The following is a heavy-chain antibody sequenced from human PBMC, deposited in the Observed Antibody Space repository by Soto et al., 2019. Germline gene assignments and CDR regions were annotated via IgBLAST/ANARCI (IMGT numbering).Heavy chain of an antibody. CDR1: GFTFSDYY. D-gene: IGHD1-20*01. CDR3: GRGGSNWSSRRDDY. Sequence: QVTLVESGGSLVKPGGSLRLSCAASGFTFSDYYMTWIRQAPGKGLEWVSYISGSGSHIYYADSMKGRFTISRDNAKNARDRKMNSLRAEDTAVYYCGRGGSNWSSRRDDYWGQGTLVTVSS. CDR2: ISGSGSHI. J-gene: IGHJ4*02. V-gene: IGHV3-11*01.